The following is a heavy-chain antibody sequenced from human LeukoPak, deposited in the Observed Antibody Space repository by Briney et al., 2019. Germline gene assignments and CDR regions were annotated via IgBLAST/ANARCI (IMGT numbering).Heavy chain of an antibody. J-gene: IGHJ4*02. CDR1: GGSFSGYY. CDR2: INHSGST. V-gene: IGHV4-34*01. D-gene: IGHD3-22*01. CDR3: ARVGTSYYYDSSGYSFDY. Sequence: SETLSLTCAVYGGSFSGYYWSWIRQPPGKGLEWIGEINHSGSTNYNPSLKSRVTISVDTSKNQFSLKLSSVTAADTAVYYCARVGTSYYYDSSGYSFDYWGQGTLVTVSS.